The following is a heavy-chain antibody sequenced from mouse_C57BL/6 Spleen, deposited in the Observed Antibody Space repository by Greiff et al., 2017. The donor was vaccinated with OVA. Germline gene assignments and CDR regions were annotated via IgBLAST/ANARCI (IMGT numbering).Heavy chain of an antibody. J-gene: IGHJ3*01. CDR1: GYSFTGYY. D-gene: IGHD3-2*02. V-gene: IGHV1-42*01. CDR2: INPSTGGT. CDR3: ARGTAQATFAY. Sequence: VQLKESGPELVKPGASVKISCKASGYSFTGYYMNWVKQSPEKSLEWIGEINPSTGGTTYNQKFKAKATLTVDKSSSTAYMQLKSLTYEDSAVYYCARGTAQATFAYWGQGTLVTVSA.